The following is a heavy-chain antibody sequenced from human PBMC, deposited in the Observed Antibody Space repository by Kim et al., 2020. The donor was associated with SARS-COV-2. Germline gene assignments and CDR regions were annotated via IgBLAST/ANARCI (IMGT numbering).Heavy chain of an antibody. CDR2: SGDQ. Sequence: SGDQHYAQKFQSRVTMTRDTSISAAYMELSRLRSDDTAVYYCARSWDFWGQGTLVTVSS. CDR3: ARSWDF. V-gene: IGHV1-2*02. J-gene: IGHJ4*02.